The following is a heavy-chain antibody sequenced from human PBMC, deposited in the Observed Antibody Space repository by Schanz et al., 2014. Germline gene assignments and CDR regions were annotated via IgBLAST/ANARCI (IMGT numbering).Heavy chain of an antibody. D-gene: IGHD6-13*01. CDR1: GFSFGTYA. J-gene: IGHJ4*02. CDR3: AKSQGSSFDS. V-gene: IGHV3-23*01. Sequence: EVHLLESGGGLVQPGGSLRLSCAASGFSFGTYAMSWVRQAPGKGLLRVSSISGTGGDDTYYADSVKGRFTISRDNSKSTLYLQMSSLRAEDTAVYYCAKSQGSSFDSWGQGTLVTVSS. CDR2: ISGTGGDDT.